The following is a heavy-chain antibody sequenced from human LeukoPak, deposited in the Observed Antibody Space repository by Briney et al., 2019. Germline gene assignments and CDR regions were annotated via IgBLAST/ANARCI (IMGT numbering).Heavy chain of an antibody. CDR2: IRYDGSNK. J-gene: IGHJ6*03. Sequence: GGSLRLSGAASGFTFSNYGMHWVRQAPGKGLEWVTFIRYDGSNKDCADSVKGRFTVSRDNTKNTLYLQMNSLRAEDTAAYYCAKEKNDYSDYSYMDVWGKGTTVTVSS. CDR3: AKEKNDYSDYSYMDV. D-gene: IGHD4-11*01. CDR1: GFTFSNYG. V-gene: IGHV3-30*02.